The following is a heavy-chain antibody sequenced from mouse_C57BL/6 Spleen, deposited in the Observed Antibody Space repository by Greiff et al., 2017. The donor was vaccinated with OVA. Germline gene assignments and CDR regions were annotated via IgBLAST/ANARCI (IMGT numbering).Heavy chain of an antibody. J-gene: IGHJ2*01. D-gene: IGHD1-1*01. CDR1: GYTFTSYG. Sequence: QVQLQQSGAELARPGASVKLSCKASGYTFTSYGISWVKQRAGQGLEWIGEIYPRSGNTYYNEKFKGKATLTADKSSSTAYMELRSLTSEDSAVYFCARSLLRSYYFDYWGQGTTLTVSS. CDR2: IYPRSGNT. V-gene: IGHV1-81*01. CDR3: ARSLLRSYYFDY.